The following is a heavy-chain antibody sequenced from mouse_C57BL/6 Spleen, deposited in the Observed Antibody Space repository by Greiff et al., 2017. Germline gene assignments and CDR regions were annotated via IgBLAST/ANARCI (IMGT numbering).Heavy chain of an antibody. J-gene: IGHJ2*01. CDR3: ARQAGDYFDY. V-gene: IGHV5-9*01. CDR1: GFTFSSYT. Sequence: EVQGVESGGGLVKPGGSLKLSCAASGFTFSSYTMSWVRQTPEKRLEWVATISGGGGNTYYPDSVKGRFTISRDNAKNTLYLQMSSRRSEDTALYYCARQAGDYFDYWGQGTTLTVSS. CDR2: ISGGGGNT.